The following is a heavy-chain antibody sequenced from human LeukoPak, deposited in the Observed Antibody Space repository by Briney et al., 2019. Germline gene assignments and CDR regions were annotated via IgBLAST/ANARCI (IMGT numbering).Heavy chain of an antibody. V-gene: IGHV3-7*01. D-gene: IGHD3-16*01. CDR3: AKGGSISNYYYYYMDV. J-gene: IGHJ6*03. CDR1: GFTFSSYW. CDR2: IKQDGSEK. Sequence: GGSLRLSCAASGFTFSSYWMSWVRQAPGKGLEWVANIKQDGSEKYYVDSVKGRFTISRDNSKNTLYLQMNSLRAEDTAVYYCAKGGSISNYYYYYMDVWGKGTTVTVSS.